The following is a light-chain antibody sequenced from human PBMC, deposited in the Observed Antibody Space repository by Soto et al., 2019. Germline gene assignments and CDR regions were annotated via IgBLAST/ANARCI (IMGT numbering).Light chain of an antibody. CDR1: SSDVGAYNY. V-gene: IGLV2-14*01. CDR2: EVS. Sequence: QSVLTQPASVSGSPGQSITISCTGTSSDVGAYNYVSWYQQLPGKAPKLMIYEVSNRPSRVSSRFSGSKSGNTASLTISGLQAEDEADYYCSSYTISSALVFGTGTKVTVL. J-gene: IGLJ1*01. CDR3: SSYTISSALV.